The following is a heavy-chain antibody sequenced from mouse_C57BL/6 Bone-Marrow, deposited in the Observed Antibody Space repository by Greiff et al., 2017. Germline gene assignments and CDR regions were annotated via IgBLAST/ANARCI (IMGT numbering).Heavy chain of an antibody. J-gene: IGHJ3*01. D-gene: IGHD3-1*01. CDR1: GYTFTDYE. CDR2: IDPETGGT. V-gene: IGHV1-15*01. CDR3: TNLGAY. Sequence: QVQLKQSGAELVRPGASVTLSCKASGYTFTDYEMHWVKQTPVHGLEWIGAIDPETGGTAYNQKFKGKAILTADKSSSTAYMELRSLTSEDSGVYYCTNLGAYWGQGTLVTVSA.